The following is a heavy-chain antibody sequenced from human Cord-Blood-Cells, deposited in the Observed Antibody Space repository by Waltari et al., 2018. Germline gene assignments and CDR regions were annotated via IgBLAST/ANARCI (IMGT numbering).Heavy chain of an antibody. V-gene: IGHV4-61*01. J-gene: IGHJ4*02. D-gene: IGHD6-6*01. CDR1: GGSVSSGSYY. CDR3: STQTYSSSYYFDY. Sequence: QVQLQESGPGLVKPSETLSLTCTVSGGSVSSGSYYWSWIRQPPGKGLEWIGYIYYSAGVNYNPSLKSRVTISVDTSKNQFSLKLSSVTAAYTAVYYSSTQTYSSSYYFDYWGQGTLVTVSA. CDR2: IYYSAGV.